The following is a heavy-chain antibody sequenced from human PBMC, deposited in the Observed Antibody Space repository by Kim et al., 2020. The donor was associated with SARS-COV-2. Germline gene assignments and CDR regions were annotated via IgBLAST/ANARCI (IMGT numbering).Heavy chain of an antibody. D-gene: IGHD6-19*01. CDR3: AKDHPSPGWPTFGD. J-gene: IGHJ4*02. V-gene: IGHV3-23*01. Sequence: GGSLRLSCEASGFAVYRFAMNWVRQAPGQGLEWIAAITNNNGKTYYQDSVKGRFTFSRDESKNIVYLHMSSLRVEDTAVYYCAKDHPSPGWPTFGDWGQGTLVAVSS. CDR2: ITNNNGKT. CDR1: GFAVYRFA.